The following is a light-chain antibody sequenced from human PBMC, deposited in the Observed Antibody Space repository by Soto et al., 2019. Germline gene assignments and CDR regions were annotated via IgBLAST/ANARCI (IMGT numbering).Light chain of an antibody. CDR3: SSYTTSSTYV. CDR2: DVS. V-gene: IGLV2-14*01. CDR1: SSDVGRYHY. J-gene: IGLJ1*01. Sequence: QSVLTQPASVSGSPGQSITISCTGTSSDVGRYHYVSWYQQYPGKAPKVMIYDVSNRPSGVSNRFSGSKSGNTASLTISGLQAEDEADYYCSSYTTSSTYVFGTGTKVTVL.